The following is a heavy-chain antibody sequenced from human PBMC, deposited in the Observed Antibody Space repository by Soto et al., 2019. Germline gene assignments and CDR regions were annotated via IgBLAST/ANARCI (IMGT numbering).Heavy chain of an antibody. V-gene: IGHV3-66*01. CDR1: GFTVNGNY. CDR2: IYSGGNT. D-gene: IGHD5-18*01. Sequence: EVQLVESGGGLVQPGGSLRLSCAASGFTVNGNYMNWVRQAPGKGLEWVSVIYSGGNTYYADSVKGRFTISRDNSKNTLYLQMNSLRAEDTAVYYCARDMGGYGYGTLDYWGQGTLVTVSS. CDR3: ARDMGGYGYGTLDY. J-gene: IGHJ4*02.